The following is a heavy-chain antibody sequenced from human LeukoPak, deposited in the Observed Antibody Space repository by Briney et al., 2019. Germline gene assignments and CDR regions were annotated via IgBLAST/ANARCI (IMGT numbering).Heavy chain of an antibody. J-gene: IGHJ4*02. Sequence: SETLSLTCTVSDFSISRGYYWGWIRQPPGKGLECIGTIYHSGTTYYSPSLKTRVTISVDTSKNQFSLKLSSVTAADTAVYYCARLAGSSGIDYWGQGTLVTVSS. V-gene: IGHV4-38-2*02. D-gene: IGHD6-13*01. CDR1: DFSISRGYY. CDR3: ARLAGSSGIDY. CDR2: IYHSGTT.